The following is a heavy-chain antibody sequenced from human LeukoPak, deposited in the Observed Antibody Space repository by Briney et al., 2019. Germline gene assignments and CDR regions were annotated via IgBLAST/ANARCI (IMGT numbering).Heavy chain of an antibody. Sequence: PGGSLRLSCAASGFTFSDYYMTWIRQAPGKGLEWVSYISSSGSAIFYADSVRGRFTISRDNAKNSLYLQMNSLRAEDTAVYYCARARSVEYSGYEDYWGQGTLVTVSS. CDR2: ISSSGSAI. J-gene: IGHJ4*02. D-gene: IGHD5-12*01. V-gene: IGHV3-11*01. CDR1: GFTFSDYY. CDR3: ARARSVEYSGYEDY.